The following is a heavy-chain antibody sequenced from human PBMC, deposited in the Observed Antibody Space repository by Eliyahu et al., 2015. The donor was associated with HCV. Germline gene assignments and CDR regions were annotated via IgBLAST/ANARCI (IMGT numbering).Heavy chain of an antibody. CDR3: AREGDYGGAYGMDV. J-gene: IGHJ6*02. CDR2: ISSSSSYI. V-gene: IGHV3-21*01. Sequence: GKGLEWVSSISSSSSYIYYADSVKGRFTISRDNAKNSLYLQMNSLRAEDTAVYYCAREGDYGGAYGMDVWGQGTTVTVSS. D-gene: IGHD4-23*01.